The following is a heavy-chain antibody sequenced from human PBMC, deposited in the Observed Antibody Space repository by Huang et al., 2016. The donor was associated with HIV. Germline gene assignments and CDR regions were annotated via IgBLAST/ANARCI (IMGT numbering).Heavy chain of an antibody. Sequence: QLQLQESGPGLVKPSETLSLTCTGSGGSIRSDNYYWGWIRQPPGKGLEWIGSIYYSWSTYYNPSLKSRVTITVDTSKNQFSLKMRSVTAADTAVYYCARLPGSITMIRGVITDPYWGQGTLVTVSS. CDR2: IYYSWST. D-gene: IGHD3-10*01. CDR3: ARLPGSITMIRGVITDPY. V-gene: IGHV4-39*01. CDR1: GGSIRSDNYY. J-gene: IGHJ4*02.